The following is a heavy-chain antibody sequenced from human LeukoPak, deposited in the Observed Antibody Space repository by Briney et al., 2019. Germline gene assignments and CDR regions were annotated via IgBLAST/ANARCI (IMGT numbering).Heavy chain of an antibody. CDR3: ATEGAGVDYEYYFDY. V-gene: IGHV1-3*03. D-gene: IGHD4-17*01. CDR1: GYTFTIYA. CDR2: INADNGNT. J-gene: IGHJ4*02. Sequence: ASVKVSCKASGYTFTIYAMHWVRQAPGQGLEWMGGINADNGNTKYSQEFQGRVTITWDTSASTAYKELSSLRCEDMAVYYCATEGAGVDYEYYFDYWGQGTLVTVSS.